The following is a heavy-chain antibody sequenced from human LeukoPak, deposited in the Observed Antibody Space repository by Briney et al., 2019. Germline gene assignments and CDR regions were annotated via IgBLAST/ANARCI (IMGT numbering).Heavy chain of an antibody. CDR3: ARGSCSSSSCYERLNGLDV. V-gene: IGHV3-13*01. D-gene: IGHD2-2*01. CDR2: FHTAGDT. CDR1: GFTFSNYD. J-gene: IGHJ6*02. Sequence: GGSLRLSRAASGFTFSNYDMHWVRQATGKGLEWVSAFHTAGDTHYSGSVKGRFATSRENAKNSFYLQMNNLRAGDTAVYYCARGSCSSSSCYERLNGLDVWGQGTPVTVSS.